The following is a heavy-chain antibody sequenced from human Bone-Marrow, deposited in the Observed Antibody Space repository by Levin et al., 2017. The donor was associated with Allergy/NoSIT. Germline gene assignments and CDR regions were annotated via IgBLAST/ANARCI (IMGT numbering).Heavy chain of an antibody. CDR1: RFPLSRYT. CDR3: ARVSIGATSTPLDY. Sequence: ETLSLTCAASRFPLSRYTMNWVRQAPGKGLEWVSSINSDSTYIFYADSVKGRFTISRDNAQNSLYLQLSSLRAEDTAVYYCARVSIGATSTPLDYWGQGALVTVSS. V-gene: IGHV3-21*01. D-gene: IGHD5-12*01. J-gene: IGHJ4*02. CDR2: INSDSTYI.